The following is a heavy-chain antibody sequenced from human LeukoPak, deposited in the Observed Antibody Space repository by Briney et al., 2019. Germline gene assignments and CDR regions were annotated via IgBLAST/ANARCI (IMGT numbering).Heavy chain of an antibody. Sequence: GASVKVSCKASGGTFSSYAISWVRQAPGQGPEWMGGIIPIFGTANYAQKFQGRVTITADESTSTAYMELSSLRSEDTAVYYCASPYGDYGLNYYYYGMDVWGQGTTVTVSS. V-gene: IGHV1-69*13. D-gene: IGHD4-17*01. CDR2: IIPIFGTA. CDR3: ASPYGDYGLNYYYYGMDV. J-gene: IGHJ6*02. CDR1: GGTFSSYA.